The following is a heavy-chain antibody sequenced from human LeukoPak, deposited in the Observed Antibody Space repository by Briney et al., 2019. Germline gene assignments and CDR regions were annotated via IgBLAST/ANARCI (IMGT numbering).Heavy chain of an antibody. CDR1: GFTFSSYG. Sequence: GRSLRLSCAASGFTFSSYGMHWVRQAPGKGLEWVAVIWYDGSNKYYADSVKGRFTISRDNSKNTLYLQMNSLRAEDTAVYYCARDLYQPLPNYYFDYWGQGTLVTVSS. CDR3: ARDLYQPLPNYYFDY. J-gene: IGHJ4*02. V-gene: IGHV3-33*01. D-gene: IGHD2-2*01. CDR2: IWYDGSNK.